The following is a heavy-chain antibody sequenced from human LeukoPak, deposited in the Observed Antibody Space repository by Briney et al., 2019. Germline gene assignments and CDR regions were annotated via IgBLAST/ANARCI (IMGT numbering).Heavy chain of an antibody. CDR2: IYYSGTT. CDR1: GGSISSSSYY. Sequence: SETLSLTCTVSGGSISSSSYYWGWIRQPPGKGLEWIGYIYYSGTTNYNPSLKSRVTISVDTSKNQFSLKLRSVTAADTAVYYCAREPRYSSGPQAWGQGTMVTVSS. V-gene: IGHV4-61*01. CDR3: AREPRYSSGPQA. J-gene: IGHJ3*01. D-gene: IGHD6-19*01.